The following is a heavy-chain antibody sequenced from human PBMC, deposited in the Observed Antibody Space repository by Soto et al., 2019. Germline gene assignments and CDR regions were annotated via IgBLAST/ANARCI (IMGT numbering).Heavy chain of an antibody. V-gene: IGHV5-51*01. J-gene: IGHJ6*02. D-gene: IGHD4-17*01. CDR2: IYPGDSDT. CDR1: GYTFSNHW. CDR3: ARYPTLTDYFFHGMDV. Sequence: GGSLKISCKGSGYTFSNHWIVWVRPISGKGLEWMGIIYPGDSDTRYSPSFQGQVTISADRSISTAYLQWSSLKASDTGMYYCARYPTLTDYFFHGMDVWGQGTTVTVSS.